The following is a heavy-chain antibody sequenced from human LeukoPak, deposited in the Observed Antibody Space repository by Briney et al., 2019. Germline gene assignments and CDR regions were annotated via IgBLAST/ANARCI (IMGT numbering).Heavy chain of an antibody. CDR2: IYYSGST. J-gene: IGHJ3*02. D-gene: IGHD2-15*01. V-gene: IGHV4-39*01. CDR1: GGSISSSSYY. CDR3: ARHDEPSHCSGGSCYHYYDAFDI. Sequence: SETLSLTCTVSGGSISSSSYYWGWIRQPPGKGLEWIGSIYYSGSTYYNPPLKSRVTISVDTSKNQFSLKLSSVTAADTAVYYCARHDEPSHCSGGSCYHYYDAFDIWGQGTMVTVSS.